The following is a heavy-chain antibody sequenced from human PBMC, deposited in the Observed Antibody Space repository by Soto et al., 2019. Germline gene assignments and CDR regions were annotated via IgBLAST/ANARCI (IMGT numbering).Heavy chain of an antibody. Sequence: GGSLRLSCAASGFTFDDYAMHWVRQAPGKGLEWVSGISWNSGSIGYADSVRGRFTISRDNAKNSLYLQMNSLRTEDTALYYCVKGKIRYYYGSSLAYWGQGTLVTVSS. CDR1: GFTFDDYA. D-gene: IGHD3-10*01. CDR3: VKGKIRYYYGSSLAY. V-gene: IGHV3-9*01. CDR2: ISWNSGSI. J-gene: IGHJ4*02.